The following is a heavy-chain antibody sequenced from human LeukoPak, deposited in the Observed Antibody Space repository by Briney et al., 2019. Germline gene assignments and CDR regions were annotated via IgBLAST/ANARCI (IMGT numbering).Heavy chain of an antibody. J-gene: IGHJ3*02. CDR2: IYYSGST. D-gene: IGHD2-15*01. CDR1: GGSISSYY. CDR3: ARPATGTAFDI. Sequence: SETLSLTCTVSGGSISSYYWRWIRQPPGKGLEWIGYIYYSGSTNYNPSLKGRVTISVDTSKNQSSLKLSSVTAADTAVYYCARPATGTAFDIWGQGTMVTVSS. V-gene: IGHV4-59*01.